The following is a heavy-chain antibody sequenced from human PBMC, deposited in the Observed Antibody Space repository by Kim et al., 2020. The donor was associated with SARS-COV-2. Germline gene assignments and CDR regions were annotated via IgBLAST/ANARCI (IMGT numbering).Heavy chain of an antibody. CDR2: INAGNGNT. Sequence: ASVKVSCKASGYTFTSYAMHWVRQAPGQRLEWMGWINAGNGNTKYSQKFQGRVTITRDTSASTAYMELSSLRSEDTAVYYCAREGSYQLPYRGGGYYYYYYMDVWGKGTTVTVSS. V-gene: IGHV1-3*01. CDR1: GYTFTSYA. CDR3: AREGSYQLPYRGGGYYYYYYMDV. D-gene: IGHD2-2*01. J-gene: IGHJ6*03.